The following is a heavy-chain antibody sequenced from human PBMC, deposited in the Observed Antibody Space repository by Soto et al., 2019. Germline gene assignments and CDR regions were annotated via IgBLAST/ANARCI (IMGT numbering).Heavy chain of an antibody. Sequence: EVQLVQSGAEVKKPGESLKISCKGSGYSFTSYWIGWVRQMPGKGLEWMGIIYPGDSDTRYSPSFQGQVTISADKSISTAYLQWSSLKASDTAMYYCARQGQVHYYDSSWNWFDPWGQGTLVTVSS. V-gene: IGHV5-51*01. J-gene: IGHJ5*02. CDR1: GYSFTSYW. CDR3: ARQGQVHYYDSSWNWFDP. D-gene: IGHD3-22*01. CDR2: IYPGDSDT.